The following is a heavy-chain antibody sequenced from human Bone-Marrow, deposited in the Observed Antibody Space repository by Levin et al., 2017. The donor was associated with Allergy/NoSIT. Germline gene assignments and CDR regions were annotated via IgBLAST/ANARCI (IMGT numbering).Heavy chain of an antibody. CDR1: GGSISNNY. J-gene: IGHJ5*01. CDR3: ARRREMTHSGKYNWFES. CDR2: VFYDGST. D-gene: IGHD1-26*01. V-gene: IGHV4-59*01. Sequence: PSETLSLTCTVSGGSISNNYWNWIRQPPGKGLEWIGYVFYDGSTNYNPSLKTRVTMSLDTSKNQFSLILSAVTAADTAVYFCARRREMTHSGKYNWFESWGQGTLVTVSS.